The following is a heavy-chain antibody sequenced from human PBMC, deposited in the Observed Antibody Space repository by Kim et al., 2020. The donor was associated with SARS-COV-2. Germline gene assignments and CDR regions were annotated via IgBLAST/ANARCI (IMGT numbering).Heavy chain of an antibody. D-gene: IGHD3-10*01. CDR3: ARGAQTNYYGSGSYYRGYYYDGMDV. Sequence: SETLSLTCAVYGGSFSGYYWSWIRQPPGKGLEWIGEINHSGSTNYNPSLKSRVTISVDTSKNQFSLKLSSVTAADTAVYYCARGAQTNYYGSGSYYRGYYYDGMDVWGQGTTVTVSS. CDR2: INHSGST. CDR1: GGSFSGYY. V-gene: IGHV4-34*01. J-gene: IGHJ6*02.